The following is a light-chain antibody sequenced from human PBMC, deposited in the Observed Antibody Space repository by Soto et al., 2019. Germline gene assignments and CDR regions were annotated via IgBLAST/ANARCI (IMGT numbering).Light chain of an antibody. V-gene: IGKV3D-20*02. J-gene: IGKJ1*01. CDR3: QQYSNLWT. CDR2: DAS. Sequence: EIVLTQSPGTLSLSPGERATLSCRASQSVSSSSLAWYQQKRGQAPRLLIHDASSRATGIPDRFSGSGSGTDFTLTISRLEPEDFAVYYCQQYSNLWTFGQGTKVDIK. CDR1: QSVSSSS.